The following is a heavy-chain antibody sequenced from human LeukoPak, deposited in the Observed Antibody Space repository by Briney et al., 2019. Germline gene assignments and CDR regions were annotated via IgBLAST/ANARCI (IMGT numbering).Heavy chain of an antibody. V-gene: IGHV3-7*01. Sequence: GGSLRLSCAASGLTFSNYWMSWVRQAPGKGLEWVANIKQDGSEKYYVDSVKGRFTISRDNAKNSLYLQMNSLRAEDTAVYYCAREGYDYDPPGCWGQGTLVTVSS. CDR1: GLTFSNYW. CDR3: AREGYDYDPPGC. CDR2: IKQDGSEK. D-gene: IGHD3-16*01. J-gene: IGHJ4*02.